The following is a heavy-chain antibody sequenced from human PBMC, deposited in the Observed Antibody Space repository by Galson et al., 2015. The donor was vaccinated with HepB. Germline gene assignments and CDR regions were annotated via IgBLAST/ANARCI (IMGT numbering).Heavy chain of an antibody. CDR3: ASRSHYLAAAGQTEPGDVHY. D-gene: IGHD6-13*01. V-gene: IGHV1-69*13. CDR1: GGTFSGYA. Sequence: SVKVSCKASGGTFSGYAISWVRQAPGQGLEWMGGIIPIFGTANYAQKFQGRVTITADESTSTAYMELSSLRSEDTAVYYCASRSHYLAAAGQTEPGDVHYWGQGTLVTVSS. CDR2: IIPIFGTA. J-gene: IGHJ4*02.